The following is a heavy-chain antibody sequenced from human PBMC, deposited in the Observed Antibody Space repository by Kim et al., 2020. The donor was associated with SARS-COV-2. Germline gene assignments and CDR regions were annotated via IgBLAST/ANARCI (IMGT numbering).Heavy chain of an antibody. J-gene: IGHJ5*02. Sequence: SVKVSCKASGGTFSSYAISWVRQAPGQGLEWMGGIIPIFGTANYAQKFQGRVTITADESTSTAYMELSSLRSEDTAVYYCAREPWRVAVAGTNWFDPWGQGTLVTVSS. CDR1: GGTFSSYA. CDR3: AREPWRVAVAGTNWFDP. CDR2: IIPIFGTA. V-gene: IGHV1-69*13. D-gene: IGHD6-19*01.